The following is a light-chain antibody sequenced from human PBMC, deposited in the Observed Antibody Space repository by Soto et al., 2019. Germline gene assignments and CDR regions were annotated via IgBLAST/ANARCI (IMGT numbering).Light chain of an antibody. CDR2: AAS. J-gene: IGKJ4*01. V-gene: IGKV3-15*01. CDR3: QQYRNWPPLT. Sequence: EIVMTQSPATLSVSPGETATLSCRASQSVGSAVAWYQHKPGQAPRLLIVAASIRAPGVPGRFSGGGSGTEFTFTISSRQSEDFAFYYCQQYRNWPPLTFGGGTTVEIK. CDR1: QSVGSA.